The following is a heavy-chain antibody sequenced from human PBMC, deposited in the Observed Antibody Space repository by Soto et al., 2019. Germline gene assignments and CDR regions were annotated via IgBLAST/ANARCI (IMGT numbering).Heavy chain of an antibody. CDR2: MNPNSGNT. CDR1: GYTFTSYD. J-gene: IGHJ6*03. CDR3: ARGVGCSSTSCYYMDV. D-gene: IGHD2-2*01. V-gene: IGHV1-8*01. Sequence: QVQLVQSGAEVKKPGASVRVSCKASGYTFTSYDINWVRQATGQGLEWMGWMNPNSGNTGYAQKFQGRVTMTRSTSISTAYMELSSLRSEDTVVYFCARGVGCSSTSCYYMDVWGEGTTVTVSS.